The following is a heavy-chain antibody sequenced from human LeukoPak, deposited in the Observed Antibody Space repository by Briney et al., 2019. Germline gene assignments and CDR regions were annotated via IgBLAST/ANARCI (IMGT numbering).Heavy chain of an antibody. CDR1: GFTFTSSA. Sequence: SVKVSCKASGFTFTSSAVQWVRQARGQRLEWIGWIVVGSGNTNYAQKFQGRVTVTRDTSTSTVHMELSGLRSEDTAVYYCARDQEGFDYWGQGTLVTVSS. CDR3: ARDQEGFDY. CDR2: IVVGSGNT. J-gene: IGHJ4*02. V-gene: IGHV1-58*01.